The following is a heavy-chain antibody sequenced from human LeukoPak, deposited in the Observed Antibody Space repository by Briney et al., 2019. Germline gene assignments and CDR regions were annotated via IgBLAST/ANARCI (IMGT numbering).Heavy chain of an antibody. CDR2: IHYSGRI. CDR1: DGSVSSADFY. D-gene: IGHD5-12*01. J-gene: IGHJ6*04. Sequence: SETLSLTCSVSDGSVSSADFYWSWIRQHPGKGLEWIGHIHYSGRIYYNPSLKSRVAISLDTSKNQFSLKLGSVTAADTAVYYCARDRYSGYDWDFYYYGMDVWGKGTTVTVSS. V-gene: IGHV4-31*03. CDR3: ARDRYSGYDWDFYYYGMDV.